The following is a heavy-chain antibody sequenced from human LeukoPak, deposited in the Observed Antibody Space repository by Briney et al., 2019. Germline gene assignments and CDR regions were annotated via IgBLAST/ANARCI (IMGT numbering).Heavy chain of an antibody. CDR1: GFTFSSDA. CDR3: AKDHEWIQRWFDY. V-gene: IGHV3-23*01. Sequence: GGSLRLSCGASGFTFSSDAMSWVRQAPGKGPEWVSAISASGSNTYYADSVKGRFTISRDNSKNTLYLLMNSLRAEDTAIYYCAKDHEWIQRWFDYGGQGTLVTVSS. J-gene: IGHJ4*02. D-gene: IGHD5-18*01. CDR2: ISASGSNT.